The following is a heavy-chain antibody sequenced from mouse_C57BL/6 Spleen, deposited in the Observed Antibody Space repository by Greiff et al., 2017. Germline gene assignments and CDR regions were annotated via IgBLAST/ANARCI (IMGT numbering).Heavy chain of an antibody. Sequence: VQLQQSGAELVRPGASVTLSCKASGYTFTDYEMHWVKQTPVHGLEWIGAIDPETGGTAYNQKFKGKAILTADKSSSTAYMELRSLTSEDSAVYYCTRSSYGAMDYWGQGTSVTVSS. CDR1: GYTFTDYE. D-gene: IGHD1-1*01. J-gene: IGHJ4*01. CDR2: IDPETGGT. CDR3: TRSSYGAMDY. V-gene: IGHV1-15*01.